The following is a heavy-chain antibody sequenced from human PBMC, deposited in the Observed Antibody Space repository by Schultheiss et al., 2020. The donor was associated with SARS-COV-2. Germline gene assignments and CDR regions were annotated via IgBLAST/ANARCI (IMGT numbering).Heavy chain of an antibody. CDR1: GFTVSSNY. J-gene: IGHJ4*02. CDR3: AKDLEAAAGTWPRYYFDY. CDR2: ISGSGGST. D-gene: IGHD6-13*01. V-gene: IGHV3-23*01. Sequence: GGSLRLSCAASGFTVSSNYMSWVRQAPGKGLEWVSAISGSGGSTYYADSVKGRFTISRDNSKNTLYLQVNSLRAEDTAVYYCAKDLEAAAGTWPRYYFDYWGQGTLVTVSS.